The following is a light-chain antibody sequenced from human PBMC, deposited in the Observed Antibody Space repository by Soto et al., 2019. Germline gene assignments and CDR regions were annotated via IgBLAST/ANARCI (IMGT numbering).Light chain of an antibody. V-gene: IGKV3-20*01. CDR1: ESVTSSY. CDR2: GAS. J-gene: IGKJ1*01. CDR3: QQYGRSPRT. Sequence: EIVLTQSPGTLSLSPGERATLSCRASESVTSSYLAWYQHKPGQAPRLLIYGASSRATGIPDRFSGSGSGSDFTLTSSRLEPEDCAVYYCQQYGRSPRTFGQGTKVEIK.